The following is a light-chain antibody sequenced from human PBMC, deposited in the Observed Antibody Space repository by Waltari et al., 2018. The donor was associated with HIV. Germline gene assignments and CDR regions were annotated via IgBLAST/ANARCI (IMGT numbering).Light chain of an antibody. CDR3: SSYTSSNTQV. CDR1: SSDVGVYNF. CDR2: DVS. J-gene: IGLJ2*01. V-gene: IGLV2-11*01. Sequence: QSALTQPRSVSGSPGQSVTISCTGTSSDVGVYNFVSWYQQHPGKAPKLMIYDVSKRPPVVPDRFSGSKSGNTASLTISGLQAEDEAHYYCSSYTSSNTQVFGGGTRLTVL.